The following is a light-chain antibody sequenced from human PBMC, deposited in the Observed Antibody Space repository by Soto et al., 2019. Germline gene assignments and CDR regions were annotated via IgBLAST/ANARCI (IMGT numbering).Light chain of an antibody. CDR2: GAS. CDR3: QQYGSSPPYT. V-gene: IGKV3-20*01. CDR1: QSVSSSY. Sequence: EIVLTHSPGTLSLSPGERATLSCRASQSVSSSYLAWYQQKPGQAPRLLIYGASSRATGIPDRFSGSGSGTDFPLTISRLEPEDFAVYYCQQYGSSPPYTFGQGTKLEIK. J-gene: IGKJ2*01.